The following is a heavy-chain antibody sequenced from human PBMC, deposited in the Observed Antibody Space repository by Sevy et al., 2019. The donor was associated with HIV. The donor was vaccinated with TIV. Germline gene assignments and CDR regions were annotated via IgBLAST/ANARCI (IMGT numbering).Heavy chain of an antibody. CDR3: ATRMDDFWSGYHDY. D-gene: IGHD3-3*01. CDR1: GYTLTELS. Sequence: ASVKVSCKVSGYTLTELSMHWVRQAPGKGLEWMGGFDPEDGETIYAQKFQGRVTMTEDTSTDTAYTELSSLRSEDTAVYYCATRMDDFWSGYHDYWGQGTLVTVSS. CDR2: FDPEDGET. V-gene: IGHV1-24*01. J-gene: IGHJ4*02.